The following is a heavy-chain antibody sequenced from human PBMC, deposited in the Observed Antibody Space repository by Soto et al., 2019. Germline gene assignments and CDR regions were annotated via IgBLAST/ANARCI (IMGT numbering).Heavy chain of an antibody. J-gene: IGHJ6*02. V-gene: IGHV3-30*18. Sequence: QVQLVESGGGVVQPGRSLRLSCAASGFPFSDYGIHWVRQAPGTGLEWVAVISSDGSNEYYADSVKGRFTISRDNSKNTVSLQMNSLTTEDSAYYYCAKQIAPYCSRGICYDLYFYYDVDVGGQGTTVTVSS. CDR1: GFPFSDYG. CDR3: AKQIAPYCSRGICYDLYFYYDVDV. CDR2: ISSDGSNE. D-gene: IGHD2-15*01.